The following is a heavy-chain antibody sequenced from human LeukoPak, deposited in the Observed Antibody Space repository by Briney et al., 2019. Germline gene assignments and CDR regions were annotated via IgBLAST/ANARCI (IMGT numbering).Heavy chain of an antibody. J-gene: IGHJ4*02. CDR1: GFTFSTYW. CDR3: ARVRSDYSSSSPPDY. CDR2: IDNGGSTT. Sequence: PGGSLRLSCAASGFTFSTYWMHWVRQAPGKGQVWVSRIDNGGSTTLYADSVRGRFIISRDNAKNTLYLQMNSLRPEDTAIYYCARVRSDYSSSSPPDYWGQGTPVTVSS. V-gene: IGHV3-74*01. D-gene: IGHD6-6*01.